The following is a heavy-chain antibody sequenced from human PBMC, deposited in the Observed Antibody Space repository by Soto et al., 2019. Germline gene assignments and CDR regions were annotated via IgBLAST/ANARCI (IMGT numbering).Heavy chain of an antibody. CDR3: ARGGDYDILTGYYNGEVFDY. CDR1: GGSVSSGSYY. D-gene: IGHD3-9*01. V-gene: IGHV4-61*01. CDR2: IYYSGST. J-gene: IGHJ4*02. Sequence: SETLSLTCTVSGGSVSSGSYYWSWIRQPPGKGLEWIGYIYYSGSTNYNPSLKSRVTISVDTSKNQFSLKLSSVTAADTAVYYCARGGDYDILTGYYNGEVFDYWGQGTLVTVSS.